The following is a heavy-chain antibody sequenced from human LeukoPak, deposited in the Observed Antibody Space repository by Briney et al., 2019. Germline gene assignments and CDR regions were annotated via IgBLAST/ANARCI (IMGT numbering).Heavy chain of an antibody. CDR3: ARPLMRYYDSSGYPPGY. CDR1: GYSFASYL. D-gene: IGHD3-22*01. Sequence: GESLKISCKGSGYSFASYLIGGVRQMPGKGLEWMGIIYPGDSDTRYSPSFQGQVTISADKSISTAYLQWSSLKASDTAMYCCARPLMRYYDSSGYPPGYWGQGTLVTVSS. J-gene: IGHJ4*02. CDR2: IYPGDSDT. V-gene: IGHV5-51*01.